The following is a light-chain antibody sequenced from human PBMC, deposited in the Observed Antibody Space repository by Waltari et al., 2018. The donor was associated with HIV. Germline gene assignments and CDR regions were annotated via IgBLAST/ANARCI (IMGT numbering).Light chain of an antibody. CDR3: NSYAGSNNWV. CDR1: SSDVGGSKY. V-gene: IGLV2-8*01. Sequence: QSALTQPPSASGSPGQSVNISCTGTSSDVGGSKYVPWYQQHPGKAPKLMIYEVNKRPSGVPDRFSGSKSANTASLTVSGLQADDEADYYCNSYAGSNNWVFGGGTKLTVL. J-gene: IGLJ3*02. CDR2: EVN.